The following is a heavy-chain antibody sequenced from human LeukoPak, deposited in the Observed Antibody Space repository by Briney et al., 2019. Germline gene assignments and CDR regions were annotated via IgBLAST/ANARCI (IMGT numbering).Heavy chain of an antibody. J-gene: IGHJ2*01. Sequence: PSETLSLTCTVSGGSISSGSYYWSWIRQPAGKGLEWIGRINTSGSTYYNPSLKSRVTISVDTSKNQFSLKLSSVTAADTAVYYCARGDYHYDILTGYYPNWYFDLWGRGTLVTVSS. D-gene: IGHD3-9*01. CDR2: INTSGST. CDR3: ARGDYHYDILTGYYPNWYFDL. V-gene: IGHV4-61*02. CDR1: GGSISSGSYY.